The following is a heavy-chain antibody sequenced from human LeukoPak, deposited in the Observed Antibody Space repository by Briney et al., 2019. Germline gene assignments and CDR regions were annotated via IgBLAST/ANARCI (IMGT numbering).Heavy chain of an antibody. CDR3: TTDPRGYGDYVPYYYYGMDV. D-gene: IGHD4-17*01. V-gene: IGHV3-15*01. CDR2: IKGKTDGGTT. J-gene: IGHJ6*02. CDR1: GFTFSNAW. Sequence: PGGSLRLSCAASGFTFSNAWMSWGRQAPGKGLEGFGRIKGKTDGGTTDYAAPVKGRFTMSRDDSKNTLYLQMNSLQTEDTAVYYCTTDPRGYGDYVPYYYYGMDVWGQGTTVTVSS.